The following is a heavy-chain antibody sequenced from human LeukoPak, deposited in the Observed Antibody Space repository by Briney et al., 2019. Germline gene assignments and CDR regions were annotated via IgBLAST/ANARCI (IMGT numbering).Heavy chain of an antibody. J-gene: IGHJ4*02. CDR3: ATGRLSGKGYDH. V-gene: IGHV3-66*01. CDR2: IDSGGNT. CDR1: GCTVSSNY. Sequence: GGSLRLSCAASGCTVSSNYISWVRQAPGRGLGWVSVIDSGGNTNYADSVRGRFIISRDNSENTLHLQMNSLRAEDTAVYYCATGRLSGKGYDHWGQGTLVTVSS. D-gene: IGHD1-26*01.